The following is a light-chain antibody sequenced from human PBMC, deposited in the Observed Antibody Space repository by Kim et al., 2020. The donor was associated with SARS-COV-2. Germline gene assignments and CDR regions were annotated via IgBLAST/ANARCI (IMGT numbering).Light chain of an antibody. V-gene: IGKV3-11*01. Sequence: SSRSVSPGESATLSCRASLSVVRYSAWYQHTPGQAPRLLTYGASSRAAGVPARFSGSGSGIDFTLTISRLAPEDFAVYYCQHRRTFGQGTRLEIK. J-gene: IGKJ5*01. CDR2: GAS. CDR1: LSVVRY. CDR3: QHRRT.